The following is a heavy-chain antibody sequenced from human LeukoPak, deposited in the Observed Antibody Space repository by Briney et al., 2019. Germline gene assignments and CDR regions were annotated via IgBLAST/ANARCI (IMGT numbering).Heavy chain of an antibody. D-gene: IGHD5-18*01. CDR2: KYYSGST. Sequence: SETLSLTCTVSGGSISSSTYYWGWIRQPPGKGLEWIGYKYYSGSTRYNSSLRSRLTISLDTSKNQFSLRLTSVTAADTAVYYCARGRSYGFDFDSWGPGTLVIVSS. CDR3: ARGRSYGFDFDS. CDR1: GGSISSSTYY. V-gene: IGHV4-61*05. J-gene: IGHJ4*02.